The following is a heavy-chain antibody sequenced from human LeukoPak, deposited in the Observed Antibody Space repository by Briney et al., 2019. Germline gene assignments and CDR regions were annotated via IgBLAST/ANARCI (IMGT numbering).Heavy chain of an antibody. CDR3: ARGQVLLWFGELLPQSLYSDY. Sequence: PSETLSLTCAVYGGSFSGYYWSWIRQPPGKGLEWIGEINHSGSTNYNPSLKSRVTISVDTSKNQFSLKLSSVTAADTAVYYCARGQVLLWFGELLPQSLYSDYWGQGTLVTVSS. J-gene: IGHJ4*02. V-gene: IGHV4-34*01. CDR2: INHSGST. CDR1: GGSFSGYY. D-gene: IGHD3-10*01.